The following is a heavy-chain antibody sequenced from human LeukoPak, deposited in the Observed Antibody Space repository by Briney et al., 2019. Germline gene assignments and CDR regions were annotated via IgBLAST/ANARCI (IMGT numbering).Heavy chain of an antibody. V-gene: IGHV3-33*06. Sequence: GGSLRLSCAASGFTFSSYGMHWVRQAPGKGLEWVAVIWYDGSNKYYADSVKGRFTISRDNSKNTLYLQMNSLRAEDTAVYYCAKDTYGGAFDIWGQGTMVTVSS. CDR1: GFTFSSYG. CDR2: IWYDGSNK. J-gene: IGHJ3*02. CDR3: AKDTYGGAFDI. D-gene: IGHD4/OR15-4a*01.